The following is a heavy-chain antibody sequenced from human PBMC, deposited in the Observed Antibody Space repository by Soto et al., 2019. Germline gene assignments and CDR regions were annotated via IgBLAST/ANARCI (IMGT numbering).Heavy chain of an antibody. CDR3: ARLVREQWLNYYYYMDV. Sequence: SETLSLTCTVSGGSISSYYWSWIRQPPGKGLEWIGYIYYSGSTNYNPSLKSRVTISVDTSKNQFSLKLSSVTAADTAVYYCARLVREQWLNYYYYMDVWGKGTTVTVSS. J-gene: IGHJ6*03. V-gene: IGHV4-59*08. D-gene: IGHD6-19*01. CDR2: IYYSGST. CDR1: GGSISSYY.